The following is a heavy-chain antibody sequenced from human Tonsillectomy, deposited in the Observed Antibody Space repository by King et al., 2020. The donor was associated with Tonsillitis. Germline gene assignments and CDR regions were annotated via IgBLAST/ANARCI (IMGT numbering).Heavy chain of an antibody. Sequence: VQLVESGAEVKKPGASVKVSCKASGYTFTGYYMHWVRQAPGQGLEWMGWINPNSGGTNYAQKFQGRVTMTRDTSISTAYMERSRLRSDDTAVYYCARAPEGAAILFDYWGQGTLVTVSS. J-gene: IGHJ4*02. CDR3: ARAPEGAAILFDY. CDR1: GYTFTGYY. D-gene: IGHD3-16*01. V-gene: IGHV1-2*02. CDR2: INPNSGGT.